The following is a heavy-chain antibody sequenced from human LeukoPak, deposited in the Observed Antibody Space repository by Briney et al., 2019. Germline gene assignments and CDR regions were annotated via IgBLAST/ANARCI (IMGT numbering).Heavy chain of an antibody. D-gene: IGHD6-13*01. CDR1: GYTFTSYY. J-gene: IGHJ4*02. V-gene: IGHV1-46*01. Sequence: ASVKVSCKASGYTFTSYYMHWVRQAPGQGLEWMGIINPSGGSTSYAQKFQGRVTMTRDTSTSTVYMELSSLSSEDTAVYYCASTSSSWYYFDYWGQGTLVTVSS. CDR3: ASTSSSWYYFDY. CDR2: INPSGGST.